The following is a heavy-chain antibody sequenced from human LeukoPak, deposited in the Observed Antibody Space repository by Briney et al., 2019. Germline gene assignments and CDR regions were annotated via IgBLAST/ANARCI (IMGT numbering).Heavy chain of an antibody. D-gene: IGHD6-19*01. J-gene: IGHJ4*02. Sequence: GGSLRLSCAASGFTFSSYSMNWVRQAPGKGLEWVSSISSSSSYIYYADPVKGRFTISRDNAKNSLYLQMNSLRAEDTAVYYCARDPGYSSGWWDYWGQGTLVTVSS. CDR3: ARDPGYSSGWWDY. CDR1: GFTFSSYS. V-gene: IGHV3-21*01. CDR2: ISSSSSYI.